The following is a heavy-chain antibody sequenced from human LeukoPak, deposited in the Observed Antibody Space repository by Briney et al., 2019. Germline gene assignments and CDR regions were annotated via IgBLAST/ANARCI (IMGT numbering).Heavy chain of an antibody. Sequence: GGSLRLSCAASGFTFSSYGMHWVRQAPGKGLEWVAVISYDGSNKYYADSVKGRFTISRDNSKNTLYLQMNSLRAEDTAVYCCAKGIEMATISLFDYWGQGTLVTVSS. CDR2: ISYDGSNK. J-gene: IGHJ4*02. CDR3: AKGIEMATISLFDY. CDR1: GFTFSSYG. D-gene: IGHD5-24*01. V-gene: IGHV3-30*18.